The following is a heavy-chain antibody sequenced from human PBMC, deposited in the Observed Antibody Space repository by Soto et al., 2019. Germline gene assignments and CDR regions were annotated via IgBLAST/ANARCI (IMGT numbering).Heavy chain of an antibody. Sequence: QVQLVQSGDEVKKPGASVKVSCKASGYIFVNYGIAWVRQAPGQGLEWMGWISPYTGNTHSASKVQGRLTMTTATXXSTAYMDLGSLTSDETAVYYCVMVDNYVTPTPQDVWGQGTTVTVSS. CDR2: ISPYTGNT. CDR3: VMVDNYVTPTPQDV. CDR1: GYIFVNYG. D-gene: IGHD3-16*01. V-gene: IGHV1-18*01. J-gene: IGHJ6*02.